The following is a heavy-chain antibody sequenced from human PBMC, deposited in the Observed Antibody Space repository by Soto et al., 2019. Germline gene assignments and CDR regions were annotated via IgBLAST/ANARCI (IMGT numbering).Heavy chain of an antibody. V-gene: IGHV1-18*01. CDR3: ARDITIFGVVISWFDP. CDR1: GYTFTSYG. J-gene: IGHJ5*02. CDR2: ISAYNGNT. Sequence: GASVKVSCKASGYTFTSYGISWVRQAPGQGLEWMGWISAYNGNTNYAQKLQGRVTMTTDTSTSTAYMELRSLRSDDTAVYYCARDITIFGVVISWFDPWGQGTLVTVSS. D-gene: IGHD3-3*01.